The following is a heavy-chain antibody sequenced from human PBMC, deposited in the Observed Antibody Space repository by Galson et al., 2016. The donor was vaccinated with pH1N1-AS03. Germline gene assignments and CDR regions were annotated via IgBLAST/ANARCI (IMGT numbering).Heavy chain of an antibody. CDR2: IWHDGNTQ. V-gene: IGHV3-33*01. J-gene: IGHJ4*02. CDR1: GFTFSSYA. D-gene: IGHD7-27*01. CDR3: VRDYWGSWI. Sequence: SLRLSCAASGFTFSSYAIHWVRQAPGKGLDWVAVIWHDGNTQYNADSVKGRFIISRDNSKSTVSLQMNSLTDDDTAVYYCVRDYWGSWIWGQGTLVTVSS.